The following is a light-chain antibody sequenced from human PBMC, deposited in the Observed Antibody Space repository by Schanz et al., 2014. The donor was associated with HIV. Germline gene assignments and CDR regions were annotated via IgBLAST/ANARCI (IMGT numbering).Light chain of an antibody. CDR3: CSFTSRRTL. CDR2: DAI. Sequence: QSALTQPASVSGSPGQSITISCTGTSSDIGAYNLISWYQQHPGKAPRLLIYDAINRPPGVSDRFSGSRSGDMASLIISGLQPDDEADYYCCSFTSRRTLFGGGTKLTVL. V-gene: IGLV2-14*02. J-gene: IGLJ2*01. CDR1: SSDIGAYNL.